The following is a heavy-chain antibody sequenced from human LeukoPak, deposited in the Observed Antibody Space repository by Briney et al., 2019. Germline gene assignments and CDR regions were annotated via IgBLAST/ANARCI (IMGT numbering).Heavy chain of an antibody. Sequence: SETLSLTCTVSGGSISSYYWSWIRQPPGKGLECIGYIYYSGNTNYNPSLKSRVTISVDTSKNQFSLKLSSVTAADTAVYYCARLSYDSSGSYYFDYWGQGTLVTVSS. V-gene: IGHV4-59*08. CDR3: ARLSYDSSGSYYFDY. CDR2: IYYSGNT. D-gene: IGHD3-22*01. CDR1: GGSISSYY. J-gene: IGHJ4*02.